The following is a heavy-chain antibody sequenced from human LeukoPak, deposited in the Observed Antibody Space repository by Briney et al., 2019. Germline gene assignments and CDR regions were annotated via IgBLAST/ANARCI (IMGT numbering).Heavy chain of an antibody. Sequence: GSVKVSCKASGYTFTRYYMHWVRQGPGQGLEWMGIIDASGGSTSYAQKFQGRVTMTRDTSTSTVYMELSGLRSEDTAVYYCARDKSGTTQGEFDYWGQGTLVTVS. V-gene: IGHV1-46*01. CDR3: ARDKSGTTQGEFDY. CDR2: IDASGGST. J-gene: IGHJ4*02. D-gene: IGHD1-1*01. CDR1: GYTFTRYY.